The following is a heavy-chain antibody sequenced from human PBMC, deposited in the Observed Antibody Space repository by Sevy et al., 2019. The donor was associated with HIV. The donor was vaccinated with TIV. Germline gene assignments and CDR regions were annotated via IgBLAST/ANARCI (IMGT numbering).Heavy chain of an antibody. J-gene: IGHJ4*02. CDR2: ISGTGGSGDKT. V-gene: IGHV3-23*01. CDR1: GFTFSNYA. CDR3: AKEILPNDY. Sequence: GGSLRLSCAASGFTFSNYAMNWVRQAPGKGLEWVSGISGTGGSGDKTNYADSVKGRFTISRDDSKNSLYLQLNSLIDEDTAVYYCAKEILPNDYWGQGTMVTVSS.